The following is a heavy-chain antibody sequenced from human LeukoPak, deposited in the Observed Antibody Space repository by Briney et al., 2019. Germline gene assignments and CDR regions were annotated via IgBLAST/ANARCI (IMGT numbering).Heavy chain of an antibody. V-gene: IGHV3-30-3*01. D-gene: IGHD3-10*01. Sequence: PGGSLRLSCAASGFTFSSYAMHWVRQAPGKGLEWVAVISYDGSNKYYADSVKGRFTISRDNSKNTLYLQMNSLRAEDTAVYYCARDPDYYGSGSPENWFDPCGQGTLVTVSS. CDR2: ISYDGSNK. CDR3: ARDPDYYGSGSPENWFDP. J-gene: IGHJ5*02. CDR1: GFTFSSYA.